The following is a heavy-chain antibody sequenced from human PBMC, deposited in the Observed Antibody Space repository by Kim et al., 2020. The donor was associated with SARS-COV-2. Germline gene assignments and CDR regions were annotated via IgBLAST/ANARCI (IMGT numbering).Heavy chain of an antibody. CDR3: ARAVYYYDSSGYYLDY. V-gene: IGHV1-69*13. CDR2: IIPIFGTA. D-gene: IGHD3-22*01. CDR1: GGTFSSYA. J-gene: IGHJ4*02. Sequence: SVKVSCKASGGTFSSYAISWVRQAPGQGLEWMGGIIPIFGTANYAQKFQGRVTITADESTSTAYMELSSLRSEDTAVYYCARAVYYYDSSGYYLDYWGQGTLVTVSS.